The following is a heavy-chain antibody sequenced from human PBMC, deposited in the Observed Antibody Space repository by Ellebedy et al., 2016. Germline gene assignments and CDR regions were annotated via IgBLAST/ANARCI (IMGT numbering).Heavy chain of an antibody. CDR2: IYYSGST. CDR3: ARTYYYDSSGYHLGYYFDY. J-gene: IGHJ4*02. D-gene: IGHD3-22*01. Sequence: SETLSLTXTVSGGSVSSGSYYWSWIRQPPGKGLEWIGYIYYSGSTNYNPSLKSRVTISVDTSKNQFSLKLSSVTAADTAVYYCARTYYYDSSGYHLGYYFDYWGQGTLVTVSS. V-gene: IGHV4-61*01. CDR1: GGSVSSGSYY.